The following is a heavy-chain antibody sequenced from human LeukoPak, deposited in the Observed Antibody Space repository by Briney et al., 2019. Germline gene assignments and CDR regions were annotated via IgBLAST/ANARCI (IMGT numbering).Heavy chain of an antibody. CDR1: GFTFSIYT. CDR3: AKNWGSFSWYFDL. CDR2: IRHSDGNT. J-gene: IGHJ2*01. V-gene: IGHV3-23*01. D-gene: IGHD7-27*01. Sequence: PGGSLRLSCAASGFTFSIYTMYWVRQAPGKGLEWVSGIRHSDGNTYYADSVKGRFTISSDKSKNILFLQMNSLRAEDTALYYCAKNWGSFSWYFDLWGRGTLVTVSS.